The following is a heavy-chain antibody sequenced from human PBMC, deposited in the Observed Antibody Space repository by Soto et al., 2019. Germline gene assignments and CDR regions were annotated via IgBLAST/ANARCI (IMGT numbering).Heavy chain of an antibody. D-gene: IGHD2-2*01. J-gene: IGHJ6*02. CDR1: GFAFYYYN. CDR3: ARAAGCSSTSCYPPYYYYGMDV. CDR2: IYSGGST. Sequence: PGGSLRLSCAASGFAFYYYNMNWVRQAPGRGLEWVSVIYSGGSTYYADSVKGRFTISRDNSKNTLYLQMNSLRAEDTAVYYCARAAGCSSTSCYPPYYYYGMDVWGQGTTVTVSS. V-gene: IGHV3-53*01.